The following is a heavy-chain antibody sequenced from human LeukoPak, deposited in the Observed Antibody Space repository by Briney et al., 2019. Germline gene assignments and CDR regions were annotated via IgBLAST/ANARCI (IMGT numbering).Heavy chain of an antibody. CDR1: GFTFSSYS. CDR3: ARDEPYSSSWTGVPTDY. J-gene: IGHJ4*02. D-gene: IGHD6-13*01. V-gene: IGHV3-21*01. Sequence: PGGSLRLSCAASGFTFSSYSMNWVRQAPGKGLEWVSSISSSSSYIYYADSVKGRFTISRDNAKNSLYLQMNSLRAEDTAVYYCARDEPYSSSWTGVPTDYWGQGALVTVSS. CDR2: ISSSSSYI.